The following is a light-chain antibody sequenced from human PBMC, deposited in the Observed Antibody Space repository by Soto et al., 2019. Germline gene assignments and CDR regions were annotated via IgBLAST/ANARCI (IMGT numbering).Light chain of an antibody. V-gene: IGKV3-15*01. CDR2: GAS. Sequence: EIVMTQSPATLSVSPGERATLSCRASQSVSSNLAWYQQKPGQAPRLLIYGASTRATGIPARFSGSGSGTEFTLTISTLQSEDFAVYYCQQYNNWSAGAFCQGTKVEIK. J-gene: IGKJ1*01. CDR3: QQYNNWSAGA. CDR1: QSVSSN.